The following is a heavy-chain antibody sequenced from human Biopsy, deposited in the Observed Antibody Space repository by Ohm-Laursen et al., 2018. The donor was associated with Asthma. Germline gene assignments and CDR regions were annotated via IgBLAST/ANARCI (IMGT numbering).Heavy chain of an antibody. Sequence: SLRLSCSASGFTLSSYGMHWVRQAPGKGLEWVAVIWYDGSNKYYADSVKGRLTISRDNSKNTLYLQMNSLRAEDTAVYYCARGGLGYCSSTSCYQNYYYGMDVWGQGTTVTVSS. J-gene: IGHJ6*02. V-gene: IGHV3-33*08. D-gene: IGHD2-2*01. CDR1: GFTLSSYG. CDR2: IWYDGSNK. CDR3: ARGGLGYCSSTSCYQNYYYGMDV.